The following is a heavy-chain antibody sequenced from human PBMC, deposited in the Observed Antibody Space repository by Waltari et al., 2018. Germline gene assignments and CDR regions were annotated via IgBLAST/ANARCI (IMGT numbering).Heavy chain of an antibody. CDR2: IYTSGST. V-gene: IGHV4-4*07. J-gene: IGHJ5*02. CDR1: GGSISSYY. D-gene: IGHD2-21*01. Sequence: QVQLQESGPGLVKPSETLSLTCTVSGGSISSYYWSWIRQPAGKGLEWIGRIYTSGSTNYTPSLKSRVTMSVDTSKNQFSLKLSSVTAADTAVYYCAREPGTYCGGDCYPNWFDPWGQGTLVTVSS. CDR3: AREPGTYCGGDCYPNWFDP.